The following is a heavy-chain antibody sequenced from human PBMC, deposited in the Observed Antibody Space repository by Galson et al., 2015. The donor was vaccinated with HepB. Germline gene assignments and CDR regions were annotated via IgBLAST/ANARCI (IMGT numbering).Heavy chain of an antibody. Sequence: ETLSLTCTVSGGSISSSSYYWGWIRQPPGKGLEWIGSIYYSGSTYYNPSLKSRVTISVDTSKNQFSLKASDTAMYYCARQPLVVVPGKLGYYYYGMDVWGQGTTVTVSS. CDR3: ARQPLVVVPGKLGYYYYGMDV. J-gene: IGHJ6*02. V-gene: IGHV4-39*07. D-gene: IGHD2-2*01. CDR2: IYYSGST. CDR1: GGSISSSSYY.